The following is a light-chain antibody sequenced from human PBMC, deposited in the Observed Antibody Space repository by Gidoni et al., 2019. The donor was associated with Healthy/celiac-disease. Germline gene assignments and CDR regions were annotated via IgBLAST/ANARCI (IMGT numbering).Light chain of an antibody. CDR3: QQLNSYPPGLT. Sequence: IQFTQSPSFLSASLGDRVTITCRASQGISSYLAWYQQKPGKAPKLLIYAASTLQSGVPSRFSGSGSGTEFTLTISSLQPEDFATYYCQQLNSYPPGLTFGGGTKVEIK. V-gene: IGKV1-9*01. CDR2: AAS. J-gene: IGKJ4*01. CDR1: QGISSY.